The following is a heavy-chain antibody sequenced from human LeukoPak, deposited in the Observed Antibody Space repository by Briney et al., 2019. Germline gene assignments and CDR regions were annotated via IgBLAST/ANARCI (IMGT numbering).Heavy chain of an antibody. CDR2: IWYDGSNK. J-gene: IGHJ4*02. Sequence: PGGSLRLSCAASGFTFSSYGMHWVRQAPGKGLEWVAVIWYDGSNKYYADSVKGRFTISRDNSKNTLYLQMNSLRAEDTAVYYCAGDEAHSSSPSFDYWGQGTLVTVSS. V-gene: IGHV3-33*01. CDR3: AGDEAHSSSPSFDY. D-gene: IGHD6-6*01. CDR1: GFTFSSYG.